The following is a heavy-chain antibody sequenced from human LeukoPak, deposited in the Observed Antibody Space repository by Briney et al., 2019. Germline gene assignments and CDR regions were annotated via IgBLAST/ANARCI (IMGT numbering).Heavy chain of an antibody. V-gene: IGHV4-34*01. CDR2: ISHSGST. D-gene: IGHD6-6*01. CDR1: GGSFSGYY. J-gene: IGHJ4*02. Sequence: PSETLSLTCAVYGGSFSGYYWSWIRQPPGKGLEWIGEISHSGSTNYNPSLKSRVTISVDTSKNQFSLKLSSVTAADTAVYYCARPLRRYSSSSHFDYWGQGTLVTVSS. CDR3: ARPLRRYSSSSHFDY.